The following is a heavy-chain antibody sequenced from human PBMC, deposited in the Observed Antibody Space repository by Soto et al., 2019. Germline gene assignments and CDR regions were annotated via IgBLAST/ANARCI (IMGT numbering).Heavy chain of an antibody. Sequence: QVQLQESGPGLVKPSETLSLTCTVSGGSVSAGSYYWSWIRQPPGKGLEWIGFIYYTETTNYNPSLKGTVTMSVDTSKNQLSLNLTSVTAADTAVYYCAIVGSTETCFDPRGQGTLVTVSS. CDR2: IYYTETT. CDR3: AIVGSTETCFDP. D-gene: IGHD2-8*02. CDR1: GGSVSAGSYY. J-gene: IGHJ5*02. V-gene: IGHV4-61*01.